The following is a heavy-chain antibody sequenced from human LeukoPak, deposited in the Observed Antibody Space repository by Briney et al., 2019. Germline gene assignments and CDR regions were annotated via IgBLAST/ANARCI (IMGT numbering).Heavy chain of an antibody. CDR1: GFTFSSYA. Sequence: GGSLRLSCAASGFTFSSYAMSWVRQAPGKGLEWVSRITNDGSSTTYADSVKGRFTISRDNAKNMLYLQVNSLRAEDTAVYYCARGPDSNWSGLDFWGQGTLLTVSS. CDR3: ARGPDSNWSGLDF. D-gene: IGHD6-6*01. CDR2: ITNDGSST. J-gene: IGHJ4*02. V-gene: IGHV3-74*01.